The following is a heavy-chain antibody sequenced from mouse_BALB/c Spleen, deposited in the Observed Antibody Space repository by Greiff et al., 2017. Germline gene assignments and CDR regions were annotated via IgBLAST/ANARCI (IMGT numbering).Heavy chain of an antibody. CDR2: ISSGGST. CDR1: GFTFSSYA. V-gene: IGHV5-6-5*01. CDR3: AGGGAHFDY. J-gene: IGHJ2*01. Sequence: EVKLMESGGGLVKPGGSLKLSCAASGFTFSSYAMSWVRQTPEKRLEWVASISSGGSTYYPDSVKGRFTISRDNARNILYLQMSSLRSEDTAMYYCAGGGAHFDYWGQGTTLTVSS. D-gene: IGHD3-1*01.